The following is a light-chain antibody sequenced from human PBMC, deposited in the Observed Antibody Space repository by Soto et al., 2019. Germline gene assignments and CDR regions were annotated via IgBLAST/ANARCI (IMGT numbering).Light chain of an antibody. J-gene: IGKJ5*01. V-gene: IGKV3-20*01. CDR3: QQYGNSPIT. CDR1: DRIYSAY. Sequence: IVWTQSHATMSLSPGESPTLSCRASDRIYSAYLGWYQQKPGQAPRLLIYGASSRATGIPDRCSGSGSGTDFTLTISSLEPEYVAVYYCQQYGNSPITFGQGTRLDIK. CDR2: GAS.